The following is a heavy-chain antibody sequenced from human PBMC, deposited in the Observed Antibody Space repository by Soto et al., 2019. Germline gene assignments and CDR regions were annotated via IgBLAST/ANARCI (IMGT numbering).Heavy chain of an antibody. V-gene: IGHV4-59*08. CDR2: IYYSGST. Sequence: SETLSLTCAVYGGSFSGYYWSWIRQPPGKGLEWIGYIYYSGSTNYNPSLKSRVTISVDTSKNQFSLKLSSVTAADTAVYYCARASGSYFLFDYWGQGTLVTVSS. CDR1: GGSFSGYY. CDR3: ARASGSYFLFDY. J-gene: IGHJ4*02. D-gene: IGHD1-26*01.